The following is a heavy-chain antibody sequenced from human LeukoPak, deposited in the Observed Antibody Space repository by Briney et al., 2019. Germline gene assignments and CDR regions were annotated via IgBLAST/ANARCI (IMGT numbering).Heavy chain of an antibody. CDR1: GYTLTELS. V-gene: IGHV1-24*01. D-gene: IGHD3-22*01. CDR2: FDPEDGET. J-gene: IGHJ4*02. CDR3: ATGLSYDSSGSPLDY. Sequence: ASVKVSCKVSGYTLTELSMHWVRQAPGKGLEWMGGFDPEDGETIYAQKFQGRVTMTEDTSTDTAYVELSSLRSEDTAVYYCATGLSYDSSGSPLDYWGQGTLVTVSS.